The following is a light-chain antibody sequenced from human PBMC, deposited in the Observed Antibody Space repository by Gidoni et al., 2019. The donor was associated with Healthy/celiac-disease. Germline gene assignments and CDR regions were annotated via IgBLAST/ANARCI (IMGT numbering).Light chain of an antibody. Sequence: QSALTQPASVSGSPGQSITISCTRTSSDVGDYNYVSWYQQHPGKAPNLMIYDVRNRPSGVSNRFSGSKSGNTASLTISGLQAEDEADYYCSSYTSSSTPYVFGTGTKVTVL. CDR3: SSYTSSSTPYV. CDR1: SSDVGDYNY. V-gene: IGLV2-14*01. CDR2: DVR. J-gene: IGLJ1*01.